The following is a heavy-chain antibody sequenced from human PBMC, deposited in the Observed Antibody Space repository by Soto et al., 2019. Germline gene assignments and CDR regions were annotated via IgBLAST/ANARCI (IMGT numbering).Heavy chain of an antibody. V-gene: IGHV3-21*01. CDR2: ISSSSSYI. D-gene: IGHD3-22*01. J-gene: IGHJ4*02. CDR3: ARDSQVNYDSSGYYPYYFDY. CDR1: GFTFSSYS. Sequence: GSLRLSCAASGFTFSSYSMNWVRQAPGKGLEWVSSISSSSSYIYYADSVKGRFTISRDNAKNSLYLQMNSLRAEDTAVYYCARDSQVNYDSSGYYPYYFDYWGQGTLVTVSS.